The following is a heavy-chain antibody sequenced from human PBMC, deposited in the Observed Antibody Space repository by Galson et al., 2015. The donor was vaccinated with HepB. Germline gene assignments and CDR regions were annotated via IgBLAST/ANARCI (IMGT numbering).Heavy chain of an antibody. CDR1: GGTFSTYA. Sequence: SVKVSCKASGGTFSTYAISWVRQAPGQGLEWMGGITPIFGTANHAQKFQGRVTITADESTSTAYMELSSLKASDTAMYYCARRALGYCSGGSCHPGDWFDPWGQGTLVTVSS. D-gene: IGHD2-15*01. CDR2: ITPIFGTA. J-gene: IGHJ5*02. CDR3: ARRALGYCSGGSCHPGDWFDP. V-gene: IGHV1-69*13.